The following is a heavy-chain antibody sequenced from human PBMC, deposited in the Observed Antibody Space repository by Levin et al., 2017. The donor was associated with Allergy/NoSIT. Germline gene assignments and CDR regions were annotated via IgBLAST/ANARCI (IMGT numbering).Heavy chain of an antibody. CDR2: IYYSGST. J-gene: IGHJ5*02. CDR1: GGSISSYY. D-gene: IGHD1-1*01. V-gene: IGHV4-59*01. CDR3: ARAHGYNWNRQGDWFDP. Sequence: SETLSLTCTVSGGSISSYYWSWIRQPPGKGLEWIGYIYYSGSTNYNPSLKSRVTISVDTSKNQFSLKLSSVTAADTAVYYCARAHGYNWNRQGDWFDPWGQGTLVTVSS.